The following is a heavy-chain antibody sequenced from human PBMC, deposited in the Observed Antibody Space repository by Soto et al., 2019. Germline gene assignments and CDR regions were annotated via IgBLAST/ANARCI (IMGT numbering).Heavy chain of an antibody. CDR1: GGSFSYYF. Sequence: SETLSLTCAVYGGSFSYYFWSWIRQPPGKGLEWIGYIYYSGSTNYNPSLKSRVTISVDTSKNQFSLKLSSVTAADTAVYYCARGPGDYYYYMDVWGKGTTVTVSS. CDR3: ARGPGDYYYYMDV. V-gene: IGHV4-59*01. CDR2: IYYSGST. J-gene: IGHJ6*03.